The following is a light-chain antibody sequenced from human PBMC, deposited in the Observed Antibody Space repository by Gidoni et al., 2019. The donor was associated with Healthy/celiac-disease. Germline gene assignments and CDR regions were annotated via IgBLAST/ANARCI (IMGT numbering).Light chain of an antibody. CDR2: DAS. CDR1: QSISSW. J-gene: IGKJ2*01. Sequence: DIQMTQSPSTLSASVGDRVTITCRASQSISSWLAWYQQKPGKAPKLLIYDASSVESGVPSRFSGSGSGTEFTLTISSVQPDDFATYYCQQYNSYSGYTFGQGTELEIK. CDR3: QQYNSYSGYT. V-gene: IGKV1-5*01.